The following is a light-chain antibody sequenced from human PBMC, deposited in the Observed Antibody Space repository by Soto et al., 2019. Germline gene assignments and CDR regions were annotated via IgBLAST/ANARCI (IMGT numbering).Light chain of an antibody. J-gene: IGLJ1*01. V-gene: IGLV3-21*04. CDR3: QVWDRSSQSV. Sequence: SYELTQAPSVSVAPGQTARITCGGNNIGSKSVCWYQQKPGQAPVLVIYYDRDRPSGIPERFSGSNSGNTATLTISRVEAGDEADYYCQVWDRSSQSVFGTGTKLTVL. CDR1: NIGSKS. CDR2: YDR.